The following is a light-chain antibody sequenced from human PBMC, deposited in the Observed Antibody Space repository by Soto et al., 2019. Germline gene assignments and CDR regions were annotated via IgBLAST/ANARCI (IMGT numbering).Light chain of an antibody. CDR3: MQALQNPRT. V-gene: IGKV2-28*01. Sequence: DIVMTQSPLSLPVTPGEPASISCRSSQSLLHSNGDTYLEWYLQKPGQSPQLLIYLRSLRDAGVPDRFSGGGSGTDFTLKIRSVEAEDVSVYYCMQALQNPRTFGQGTKVDIK. J-gene: IGKJ1*01. CDR2: LRS. CDR1: QSLLHSNGDTY.